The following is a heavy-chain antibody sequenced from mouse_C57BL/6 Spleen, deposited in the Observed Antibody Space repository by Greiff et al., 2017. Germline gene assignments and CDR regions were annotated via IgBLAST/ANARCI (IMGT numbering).Heavy chain of an antibody. D-gene: IGHD3-2*02. CDR1: GFTFSDYY. CDR3: AREGGAQDGFAY. V-gene: IGHV5-16*01. CDR2: INYDGSST. Sequence: EVHLVESEGGLVQPGSSMKLSCTASGFTFSDYYMAWVRQVPEKGLEWVANINYDGSSTYYLDSLKSRFIISRDNAKNILYLQMSSLKSEDTATYYCAREGGAQDGFAYWGQGTLVTVSA. J-gene: IGHJ3*01.